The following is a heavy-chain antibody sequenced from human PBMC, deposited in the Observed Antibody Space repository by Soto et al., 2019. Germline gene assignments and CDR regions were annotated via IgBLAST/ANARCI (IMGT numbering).Heavy chain of an antibody. V-gene: IGHV1-8*01. Sequence: ASVKVSCKASGNTFTSYDINWVRQATGHGLEWMGWINPNSGNIGYAQKFQGRVTMTRDTAIRTAYMEVSRLRSDDTAVYYCARGRASGSYYLLDYWGQGTLVTV. CDR3: ARGRASGSYYLLDY. CDR2: INPNSGNI. J-gene: IGHJ4*02. CDR1: GNTFTSYD. D-gene: IGHD3-10*01.